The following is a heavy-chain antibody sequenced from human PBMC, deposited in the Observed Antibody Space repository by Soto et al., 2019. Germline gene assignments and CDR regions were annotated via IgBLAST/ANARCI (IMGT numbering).Heavy chain of an antibody. V-gene: IGHV7-4-1*01. CDR2: INTRTGTP. CDR3: ASLAAGSFDV. J-gene: IGHJ3*01. Sequence: GASVKVSCKASGYIFSTHHINWVRQAPGQGLEWMGWINTRTGTPSYVQGFTGRFVFSLETSVNTAYLQIFSLKTEDTAVYYCASLAAGSFDVCGQGTMVTVSS. D-gene: IGHD2-15*01. CDR1: GYIFSTHH.